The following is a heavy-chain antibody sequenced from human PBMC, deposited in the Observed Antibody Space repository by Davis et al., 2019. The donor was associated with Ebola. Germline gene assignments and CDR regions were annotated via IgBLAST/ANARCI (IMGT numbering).Heavy chain of an antibody. D-gene: IGHD6-13*01. CDR3: ARRAPYSSNIFFDS. V-gene: IGHV4-59*08. Sequence: SETLSLTCTVSGGSISSYYWSWIRQPPGKGLEWIGYIYYSGSTNYNPSLKSRVTISVDTSKNQFSLKLSSVTAADTAVYYCARRAPYSSNIFFDSWGQGTLVTVSS. CDR1: GGSISSYY. J-gene: IGHJ4*02. CDR2: IYYSGST.